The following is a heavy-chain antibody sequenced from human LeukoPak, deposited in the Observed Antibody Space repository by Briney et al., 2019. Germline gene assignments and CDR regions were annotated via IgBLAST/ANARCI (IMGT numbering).Heavy chain of an antibody. CDR2: ISYDGSNK. D-gene: IGHD6-19*01. Sequence: GGSLRLSCAASGFTFSSYAMHWVRQAPGKGLEWVAVISYDGSNKYYADSVKGRFTISRDNSKNTLYLQMNSLRAEDTAVYYCARDLSRGIWGSGWFGAFDIWGQGTMVAVSS. CDR3: ARDLSRGIWGSGWFGAFDI. J-gene: IGHJ3*02. CDR1: GFTFSSYA. V-gene: IGHV3-30*01.